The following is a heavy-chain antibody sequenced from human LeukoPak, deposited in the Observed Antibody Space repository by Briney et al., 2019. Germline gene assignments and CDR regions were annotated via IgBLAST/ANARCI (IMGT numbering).Heavy chain of an antibody. Sequence: GSLRLSCAASGFSFNSDWMDWVRQAPGKGLEWVANIKHDESEKNYLDSVKGRFTISRDNAQNSLYLQMNGLRVEDTAVYYCTRRLDDWGQGTLVTVSS. CDR2: IKHDESEK. D-gene: IGHD3-16*01. J-gene: IGHJ4*02. V-gene: IGHV3-7*01. CDR1: GFSFNSDW. CDR3: TRRLDD.